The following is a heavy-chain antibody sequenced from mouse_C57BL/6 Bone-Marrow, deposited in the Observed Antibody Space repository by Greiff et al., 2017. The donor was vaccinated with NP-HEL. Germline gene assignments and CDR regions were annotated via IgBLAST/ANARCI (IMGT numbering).Heavy chain of an antibody. CDR3: ARDRGYDYGVDY. V-gene: IGHV5-4*01. J-gene: IGHJ2*01. CDR1: GFTFSSYA. Sequence: EVMLVESGGGLVKPGGSLKLSCAASGFTFSSYAMSWVRQTPEQRLEWVATISDGGSYTYYPDNVKGRFTISRDNAKNNLYLQMSHLKSEDTAMYYCARDRGYDYGVDYWGQGTTLTVSS. D-gene: IGHD2-4*01. CDR2: ISDGGSYT.